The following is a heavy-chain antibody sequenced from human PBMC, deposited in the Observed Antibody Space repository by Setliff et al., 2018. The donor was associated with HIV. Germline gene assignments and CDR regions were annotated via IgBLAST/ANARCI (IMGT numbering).Heavy chain of an antibody. CDR1: GGSISSSSYY. CDR2: IYYSGSV. Sequence: SETLSLTCTVSGGSISSSSYYWSWIRQPPGKALEWIGYIYYSGSVYYDPSLKSRVTISLDTSKNQFFLKLSSVTAPDTAIYYCARQTWEYYDTLTGYYRSPKNFDSWGQGTLVTVSS. J-gene: IGHJ4*02. CDR3: ARQTWEYYDTLTGYYRSPKNFDS. V-gene: IGHV4-39*01. D-gene: IGHD3-9*01.